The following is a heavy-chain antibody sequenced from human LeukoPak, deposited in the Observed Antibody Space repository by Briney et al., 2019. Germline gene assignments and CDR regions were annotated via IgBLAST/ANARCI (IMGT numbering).Heavy chain of an antibody. CDR2: IYYGGST. V-gene: IGHV4-59*01. J-gene: IGHJ5*02. CDR3: ARDGTQDSSGEGWFDP. D-gene: IGHD6-19*01. Sequence: SETLSLTCTVSGGSISSYYWSWIRQPPGKGLEWIGYIYYGGSTNYNPSLKSRVTISVDTSKNQFSLKLSSVTAADTAVYYCARDGTQDSSGEGWFDPWGQGTLVTVSS. CDR1: GGSISSYY.